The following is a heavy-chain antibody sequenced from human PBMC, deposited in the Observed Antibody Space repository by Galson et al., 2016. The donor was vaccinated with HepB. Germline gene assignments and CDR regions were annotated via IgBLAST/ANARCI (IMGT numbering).Heavy chain of an antibody. D-gene: IGHD3-10*01. V-gene: IGHV3-33*01. J-gene: IGHJ4*02. CDR2: IWYGGSNK. CDR3: ARGVGYGSGSHFDY. CDR1: GFTFSSYG. Sequence: SLRLSCAASGFTFSSYGMHWVRQAPGKGLEWMAVIWYGGSNKYYADSVKGRFTISRDNSKNALYLQMNSLRAEDTAVYYCARGVGYGSGSHFDYWGQGTLVTVSS.